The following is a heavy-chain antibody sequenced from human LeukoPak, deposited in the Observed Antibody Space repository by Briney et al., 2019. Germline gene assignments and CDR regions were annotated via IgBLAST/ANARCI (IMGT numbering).Heavy chain of an antibody. CDR2: IYYSGST. CDR1: GGSVSSGSYY. J-gene: IGHJ6*02. D-gene: IGHD5-12*01. V-gene: IGHV4-61*01. CDR3: ARDRGYYGMDV. Sequence: SETLSLTCTVSGGSVSSGSYYWSWIRQPPGKGLEWIGHIYYSGSTTYNPPLKSRVTISVDTSKNQFSLKLSSVTAADTAVYYCARDRGYYGMDVWGQGTTVTVSS.